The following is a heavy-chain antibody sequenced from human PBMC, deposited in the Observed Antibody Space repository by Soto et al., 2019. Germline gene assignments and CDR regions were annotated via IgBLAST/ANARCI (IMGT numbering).Heavy chain of an antibody. V-gene: IGHV3-23*01. CDR2: ISGSGGST. Sequence: RLCCAASGFTFSSYAMSWVRQAPGKGLEWVSAISGSGGSTYYADSVKGRFTISRDNSKNTLYLQMNSLRAEDTAVYYCAKDLGNHYYDSSGPGDYWGQGTLVTVSS. J-gene: IGHJ4*02. CDR3: AKDLGNHYYDSSGPGDY. CDR1: GFTFSSYA. D-gene: IGHD3-22*01.